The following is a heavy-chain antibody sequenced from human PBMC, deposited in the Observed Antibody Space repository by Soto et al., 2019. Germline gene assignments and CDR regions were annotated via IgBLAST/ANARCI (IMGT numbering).Heavy chain of an antibody. Sequence: EVQLVESAGDLVQPGGSLRLSCAASGLTFSSHWMHWVRQAPGKGLVWVSHINGDGSTTRYADSVKGRFTISRDNAKNTLYLQMNSLRAEDTAVYYCAIYSGVWGQGTTVTVSS. V-gene: IGHV3-74*01. CDR1: GLTFSSHW. J-gene: IGHJ6*02. D-gene: IGHD2-15*01. CDR2: INGDGSTT. CDR3: AIYSGV.